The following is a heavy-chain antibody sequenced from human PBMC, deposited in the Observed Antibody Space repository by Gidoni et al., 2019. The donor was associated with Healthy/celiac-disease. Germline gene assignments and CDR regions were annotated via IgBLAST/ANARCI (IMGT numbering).Heavy chain of an antibody. CDR1: GGSISSGGYY. J-gene: IGHJ3*02. CDR3: ARGSRITIFDDI. D-gene: IGHD3-3*01. V-gene: IGHV4-31*03. CDR2: IYYSGST. Sequence: QVQLQESGPGLVKPSQTLSPTCSVSGGSISSGGYYWSWIRQHPGKGLEWIGYIYYSGSTYYNPSLKSRVTISVDTSKNQFSLKLSSVTAADTAVYYCARGSRITIFDDIWGQGTMVTVSS.